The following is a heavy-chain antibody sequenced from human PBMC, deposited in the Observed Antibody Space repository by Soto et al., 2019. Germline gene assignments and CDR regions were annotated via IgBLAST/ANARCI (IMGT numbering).Heavy chain of an antibody. CDR1: GYTFTSYA. CDR3: ARDASKSGYCSSTSCYGGMDYYTDV. CDR2: INAGNGNT. V-gene: IGHV1-3*01. D-gene: IGHD2-2*01. Sequence: ASVKVSCTASGYTFTSYAMHWVRQAPGQRLEWMGWINAGNGNTKYSQKFQGRVTITRDTSASTAYMELSSLRSEDTAVYYCARDASKSGYCSSTSCYGGMDYYTDVWGKGTTVTVSS. J-gene: IGHJ6*03.